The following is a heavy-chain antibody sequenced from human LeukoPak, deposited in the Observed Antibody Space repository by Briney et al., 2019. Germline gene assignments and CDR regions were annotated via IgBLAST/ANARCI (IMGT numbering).Heavy chain of an antibody. J-gene: IGHJ3*02. CDR1: GGTFSSYA. Sequence: GASVKVSCKASGGTFSSYAISWVRQAPGQGLEWMGGIIPIFGTANYAQRFQGRVTIAADESTSTAYMELSSLRSEDTAVYYCASLFFPVATGTTGNAFDIWGQGTMVTVSS. CDR2: IIPIFGTA. CDR3: ASLFFPVATGTTGNAFDI. D-gene: IGHD1-1*01. V-gene: IGHV1-69*01.